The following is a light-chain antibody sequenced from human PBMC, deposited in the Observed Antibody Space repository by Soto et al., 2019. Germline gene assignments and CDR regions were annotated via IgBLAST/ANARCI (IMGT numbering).Light chain of an antibody. CDR2: DAS. J-gene: IGKJ4*01. V-gene: IGKV3-11*01. CDR3: QQSSNWPIT. Sequence: EIVLTQSPATLSLSPGERATLSCRASQSVSSYLAWYQQKPGQAPRLLIYDASNRATGIPARFSGSGSGTDFTLNISSLEPEEFAVYYCQQSSNWPITFGGGTKVEIK. CDR1: QSVSSY.